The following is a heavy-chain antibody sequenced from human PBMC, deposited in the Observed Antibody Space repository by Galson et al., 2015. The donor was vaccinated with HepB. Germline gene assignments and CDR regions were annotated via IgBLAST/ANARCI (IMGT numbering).Heavy chain of an antibody. Sequence: SLRLSCAASGFTFSSYGMHWVRQAPGKGLEWVAVIWYDGSNKYYADSVKGRFTISRDNSKNTLYLQMNSLRAEDTAVYYCARDAGYNECYFDYWGQGTLVTVSS. J-gene: IGHJ4*02. CDR3: ARDAGYNECYFDY. V-gene: IGHV3-33*01. D-gene: IGHD5-24*01. CDR1: GFTFSSYG. CDR2: IWYDGSNK.